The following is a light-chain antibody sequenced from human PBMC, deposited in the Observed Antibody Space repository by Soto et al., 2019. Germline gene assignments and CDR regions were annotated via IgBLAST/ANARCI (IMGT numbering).Light chain of an antibody. CDR2: KVN. J-gene: IGLJ1*01. CDR3: SSLSTTSTPIV. V-gene: IGLV2-14*01. Sequence: QSALTQPASVSGSPGQSITISCTGTSSDVGGYNYVSWYQQYPGRVPKLLIYKVNIRPSGLSDRFSASKAGNTASLTISGLQPEDEAFYYCSSLSTTSTPIVFGTGTKLTVL. CDR1: SSDVGGYNY.